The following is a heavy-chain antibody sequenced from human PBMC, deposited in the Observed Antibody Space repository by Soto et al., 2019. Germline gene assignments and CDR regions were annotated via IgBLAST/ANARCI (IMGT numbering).Heavy chain of an antibody. Sequence: QLQLQESGSGLVKPSQTLSLTCTVSGGSISSGGYSWSWIRQPPGKGLEWIGYIYHSGSTYYNPSYKSRIPISVDSTNIQVSLNLNSVSVADTAVYAGERADYYCCEISGQGTMVTVS. CDR1: GGSISSGGYS. D-gene: IGHD1-26*01. CDR2: IYHSGST. V-gene: IGHV4-30-2*01. J-gene: IGHJ3*02. CDR3: ERADYYCCEI.